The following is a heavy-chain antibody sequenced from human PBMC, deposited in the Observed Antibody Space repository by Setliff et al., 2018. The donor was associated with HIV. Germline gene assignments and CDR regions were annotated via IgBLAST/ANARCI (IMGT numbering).Heavy chain of an antibody. CDR1: GGSTSSSSYY. D-gene: IGHD2-21*02. CDR3: VRHNPTVVTDGFDI. J-gene: IGHJ3*02. Sequence: SETLSLTCTVPGGSTSSSSYYWGWIRQPPGRGMEWIGSIYYSGSTFYNPSLKSRVTISVDTSKNQFSLNLSSVTAADTAVYFCVRHNPTVVTDGFDIWGQGTMVTVS. CDR2: IYYSGST. V-gene: IGHV4-39*01.